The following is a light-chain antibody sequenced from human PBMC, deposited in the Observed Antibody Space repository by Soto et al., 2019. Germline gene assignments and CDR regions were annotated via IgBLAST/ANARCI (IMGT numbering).Light chain of an antibody. V-gene: IGKV3-15*01. Sequence: EIVMTQSPASLSVSPGDGATLSYRASQTIASNLAWYQQKPGQGPRLLIHGASTRAAGVPARFSGSGSGTDFALTISGLQSEDFAVDYCQQYHNWPPQYTFGQGTKLQIK. CDR2: GAS. CDR1: QTIASN. J-gene: IGKJ2*01. CDR3: QQYHNWPPQYT.